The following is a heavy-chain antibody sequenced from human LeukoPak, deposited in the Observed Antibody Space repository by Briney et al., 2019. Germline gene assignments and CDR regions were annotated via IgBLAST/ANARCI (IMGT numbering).Heavy chain of an antibody. V-gene: IGHV3-21*01. Sequence: GGSLRLSCAASGFTFSSYSMNWVRQAPGKGLEWVSSISSSSSYIYYADSVKGRFTISRNNAKNSLYLQMNSLRDEDTAVYYCARDRLLEDRDYSYYYYMDVWGKGTTVTVSS. D-gene: IGHD1-1*01. CDR1: GFTFSSYS. J-gene: IGHJ6*03. CDR2: ISSSSSYI. CDR3: ARDRLLEDRDYSYYYYMDV.